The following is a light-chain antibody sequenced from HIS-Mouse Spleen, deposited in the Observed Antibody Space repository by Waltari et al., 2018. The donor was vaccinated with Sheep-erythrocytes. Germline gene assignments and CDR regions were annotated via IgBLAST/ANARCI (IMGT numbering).Light chain of an antibody. Sequence: QSALTQPASVSGSPGQSITISCTGTSSDVGGYNYVSWYQQHPGKAPKLMIYEVSNRPSGVSKRFSGSKSGNTASLTISALQAEDEADYYCSSYTSSSTYVVFGGGTKLTVL. CDR2: EVS. CDR1: SSDVGGYNY. CDR3: SSYTSSSTYVV. J-gene: IGLJ2*01. V-gene: IGLV2-14*01.